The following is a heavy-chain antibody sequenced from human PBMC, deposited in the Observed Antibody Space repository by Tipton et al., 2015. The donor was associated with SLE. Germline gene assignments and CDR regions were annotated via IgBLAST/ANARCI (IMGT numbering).Heavy chain of an antibody. CDR3: ASASYFYDTSGEAGAFDY. D-gene: IGHD3-22*01. V-gene: IGHV4-39*01. J-gene: IGHJ4*02. CDR1: DDSMKNIVYY. CDR2: IYHSGST. Sequence: LRLSCKVSDDSMKNIVYYWGWIRQPPGKGLEWIGSIYHSGSTYYNPSLKSRVTISVDTSKNQFSLRLTSVTAADTAVYYCASASYFYDTSGEAGAFDYWGQGTLVTVSS.